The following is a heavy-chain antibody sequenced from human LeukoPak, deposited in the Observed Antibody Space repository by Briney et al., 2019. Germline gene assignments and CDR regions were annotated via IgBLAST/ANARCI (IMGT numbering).Heavy chain of an antibody. D-gene: IGHD1-1*01. CDR1: GFTFSSYS. CDR3: ARCTTGRTFGSLREIKRSREIDY. V-gene: IGHV3-21*01. Sequence: PGGSLRLSCAASGFTFSSYSMNWVRQAPGKGLKWVSSISSSSNIYYADSVKGRFTISRDNAKNSLYLQMNSLRVEETAVYYCARCTTGRTFGSLREIKRSREIDYWGQGTLVTVSS. J-gene: IGHJ4*02. CDR2: ISSSSNI.